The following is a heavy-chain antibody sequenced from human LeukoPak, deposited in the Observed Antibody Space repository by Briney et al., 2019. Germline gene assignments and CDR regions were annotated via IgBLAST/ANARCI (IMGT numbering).Heavy chain of an antibody. J-gene: IGHJ4*02. Sequence: GESLQISCQGSGYSFTSYWIGWVRQMPAKGLEWMGIIYPGDSDTRYSPSFQGQVTISADKSTSTAYLQWSSLKASDTAMYYWARHGPDTIDYWGQGTLVTVSS. CDR1: GYSFTSYW. CDR2: IYPGDSDT. D-gene: IGHD3-22*01. V-gene: IGHV5-51*01. CDR3: ARHGPDTIDY.